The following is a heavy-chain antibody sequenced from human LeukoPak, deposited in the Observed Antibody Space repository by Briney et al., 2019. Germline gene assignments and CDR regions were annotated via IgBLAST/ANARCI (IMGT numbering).Heavy chain of an antibody. J-gene: IGHJ4*02. V-gene: IGHV3-21*01. CDR2: ISSSSSYI. D-gene: IGHD4-17*01. Sequence: GGSLRLSCAASGFTFSSYSMNWVRQAPGKGLEWVSSISSSSSYIYYADSVKGRFTISRDNAKNSLYLQMNSLRAEDTAVYYCAREGILIDYGDYFGYWGQGTLVTVSS. CDR3: AREGILIDYGDYFGY. CDR1: GFTFSSYS.